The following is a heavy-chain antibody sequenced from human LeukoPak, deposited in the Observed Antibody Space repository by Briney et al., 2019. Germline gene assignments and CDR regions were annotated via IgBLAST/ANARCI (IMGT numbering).Heavy chain of an antibody. Sequence: GSSVKVSCKASGGTLSSYAISWVRQAPGQGLEWMGRIIPILGIANYAQKFQGRVTITADKSTSTAYMELSSLRSEDTAVYYCARTPTYYGSGSSFEPLYYFDYWGQGTLVTVSS. CDR2: IIPILGIA. CDR1: GGTLSSYA. CDR3: ARTPTYYGSGSSFEPLYYFDY. J-gene: IGHJ4*02. D-gene: IGHD3-10*01. V-gene: IGHV1-69*04.